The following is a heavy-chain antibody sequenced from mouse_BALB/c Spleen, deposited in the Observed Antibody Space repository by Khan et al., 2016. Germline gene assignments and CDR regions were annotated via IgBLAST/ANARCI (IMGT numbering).Heavy chain of an antibody. V-gene: IGHV9-1*02. D-gene: IGHD6-1*01. CDR3: ACRRQLDLDYAFDY. CDR1: GYAFTNYG. CDR2: IDTYSGES. Sequence: QIQLVQSGPDLKKPGETVKISCKASGYAFTNYGMNWVKQAPGKGLEWMGWIDTYSGESTYADDFKGRFAFSLETSASTAYLQIISLKNEDIATXLCACRRQLDLDYAFDYWGQGTSVTVSS. J-gene: IGHJ4*01.